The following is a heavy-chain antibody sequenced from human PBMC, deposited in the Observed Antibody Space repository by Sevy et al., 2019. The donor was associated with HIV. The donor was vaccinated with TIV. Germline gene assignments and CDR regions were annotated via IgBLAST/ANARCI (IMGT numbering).Heavy chain of an antibody. CDR1: GFTISRYA. D-gene: IGHD3-22*01. V-gene: IGHV3-23*01. CDR3: AKDGDYYDSSGYYSLFDY. Sequence: GGSLRLSCAASGFTISRYAMSWVRQAPGKGLEWVSAISGSGGSTYYADSVKGRFTISRDNSKNTLYLQMNSLRAEDTAVYYCAKDGDYYDSSGYYSLFDYWGQGTLVTVSS. J-gene: IGHJ4*02. CDR2: ISGSGGST.